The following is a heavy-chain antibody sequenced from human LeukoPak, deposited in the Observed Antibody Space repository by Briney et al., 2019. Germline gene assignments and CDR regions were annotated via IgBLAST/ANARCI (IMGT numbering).Heavy chain of an antibody. CDR3: AKRGVVIRVILVGFHKEAYYFDS. CDR2: ISGSGGGA. CDR1: GITLSNYG. D-gene: IGHD3-22*01. Sequence: SGGSLRLSCVVSGITLSNYGMSRVRQAPGKGLEWVAGISGSGGGAKYADSVNGRFTISRENRKNTLYLQMNSLRAADTAMYFCAKRGVVIRVILVGFHKEAYYFDSWGQGALVTVSS. V-gene: IGHV3-23*01. J-gene: IGHJ4*02.